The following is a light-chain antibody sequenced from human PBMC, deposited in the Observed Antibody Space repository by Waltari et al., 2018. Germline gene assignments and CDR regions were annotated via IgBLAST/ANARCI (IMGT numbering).Light chain of an antibody. CDR1: QNVGSQ. V-gene: IGKV3-11*01. CDR3: QQRDSWPLT. J-gene: IGKJ4*01. Sequence: ELVLTQSPATLSVSPGERAALSCKASQNVGSQLGWYQQRPGQAPRLLIDDVSNRASGVPARFSGSGSGTDFTLTINSLEPEDVAVYYCQQRDSWPLTFGGGTKVEIK. CDR2: DVS.